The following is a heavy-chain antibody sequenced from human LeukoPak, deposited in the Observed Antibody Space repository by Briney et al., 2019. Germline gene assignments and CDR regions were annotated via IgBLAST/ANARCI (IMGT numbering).Heavy chain of an antibody. V-gene: IGHV3-53*01. CDR2: IRVGGVT. CDR1: GFAVSNKF. D-gene: IGHD3-16*01. Sequence: PGGSLRLSCAASGFAVSNKFMYWVRQAPGKGLEWVSVIRVGGVTHYADSVKGRFTTSRDSSKNTVYLQMESLRVEDTAVYYCAREDNGGATDDGFDVWGHGTVVTVSS. CDR3: AREDNGGATDDGFDV. J-gene: IGHJ3*01.